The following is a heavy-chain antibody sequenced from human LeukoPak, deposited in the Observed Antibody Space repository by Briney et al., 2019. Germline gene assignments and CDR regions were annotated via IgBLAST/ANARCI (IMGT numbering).Heavy chain of an antibody. CDR3: ARADYDILTGYYNSWFDP. CDR2: INPSGGST. Sequence: ASVKVSSKASGYTFTSYYMHWVRQAPGQGLEWMGIINPSGGSTSYAQKFQGRVTMTRDTSTSTVYMELSSLRSEDTAVYYCARADYDILTGYYNSWFDPWGQGTLVTVSS. J-gene: IGHJ5*02. V-gene: IGHV1-46*03. D-gene: IGHD3-9*01. CDR1: GYTFTSYY.